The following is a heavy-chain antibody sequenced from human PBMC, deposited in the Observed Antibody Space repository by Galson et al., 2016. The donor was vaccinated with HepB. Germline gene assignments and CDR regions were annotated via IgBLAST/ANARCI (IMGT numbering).Heavy chain of an antibody. Sequence: SLRLSCAASGFTSDDYAITWVRQPPGKGLEWVGFIRSNTHGGTKYYAASVTGRFTISRDDSKSIAYLQMNSPKTDDTAVYYCQATDYYDGSESSPDFWGQGTLVTVSS. D-gene: IGHD3-22*01. J-gene: IGHJ4*02. CDR1: GFTSDDYA. CDR2: IRSNTHGGTK. V-gene: IGHV3-49*04. CDR3: QATDYYDGSESSPDF.